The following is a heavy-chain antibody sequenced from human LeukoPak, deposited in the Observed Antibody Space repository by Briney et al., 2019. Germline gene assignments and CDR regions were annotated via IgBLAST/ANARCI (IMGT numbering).Heavy chain of an antibody. V-gene: IGHV4-30-4*07. Sequence: SETLSLTCAVSGGSISSGGYSWSWIRQPPGKGLEWIGYIYYSGSTYYNPSLKSRVTISVDTSKNQFSLKLSSVTAADTAVYYCARERAFFDPWGQGTLVTVSS. CDR1: GGSISSGGYS. CDR3: ARERAFFDP. J-gene: IGHJ5*02. CDR2: IYYSGST. D-gene: IGHD3-3*02.